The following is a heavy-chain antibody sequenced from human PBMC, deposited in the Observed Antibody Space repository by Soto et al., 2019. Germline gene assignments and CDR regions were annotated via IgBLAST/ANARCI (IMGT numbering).Heavy chain of an antibody. D-gene: IGHD3-10*01. V-gene: IGHV4-39*02. Sequence: PSETLSLTCTVSGGSISSSSYYWGWIRQPPGKGLEWIGSIYYSGSTYYNPSLKSRVTISVDTSKNQFSLKLSSVTAADTAVYYCARDPGVYYYYGMDVWGQGTTVTVSS. J-gene: IGHJ6*02. CDR1: GGSISSSSYY. CDR3: ARDPGVYYYYGMDV. CDR2: IYYSGST.